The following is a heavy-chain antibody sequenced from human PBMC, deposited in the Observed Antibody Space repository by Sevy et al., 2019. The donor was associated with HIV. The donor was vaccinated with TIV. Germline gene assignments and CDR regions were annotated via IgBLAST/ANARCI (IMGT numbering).Heavy chain of an antibody. J-gene: IGHJ5*02. CDR2: MNPNSGNT. V-gene: IGHV1-8*01. D-gene: IGHD3-10*01. CDR1: GYTFTSYD. Sequence: ASVKVSCKASGYTFTSYDINWVRQATGQGLEWMGWMNPNSGNTGYAQMFQGRVTMTRNTSISTAYMELSSLRSEDTAVYYCARGRAYYGSGSYSPWGQGTLVTVSS. CDR3: ARGRAYYGSGSYSP.